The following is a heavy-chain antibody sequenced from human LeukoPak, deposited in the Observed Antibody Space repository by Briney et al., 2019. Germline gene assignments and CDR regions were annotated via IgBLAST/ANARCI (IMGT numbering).Heavy chain of an antibody. V-gene: IGHV4-39*07. CDR3: ASKVATNFDY. Sequence: SETLSLTCTVSGGSIRSSYYYWSWIRRPPGKGLEWIGEINHSGSTNYNPSLKSRVTISVDTSKNQFSLKLSSVTAADTAVYYCASKVATNFDYWGQGTLVTVSS. D-gene: IGHD5-12*01. J-gene: IGHJ4*02. CDR2: INHSGST. CDR1: GGSIRSSYYY.